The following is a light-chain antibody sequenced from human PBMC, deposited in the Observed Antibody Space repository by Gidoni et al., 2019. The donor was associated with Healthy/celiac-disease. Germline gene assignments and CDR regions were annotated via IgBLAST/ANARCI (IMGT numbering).Light chain of an antibody. CDR3: QAWDSSTAGRV. J-gene: IGLJ3*02. CDR2: QDS. V-gene: IGLV3-1*01. Sequence: SYELTQPPSVSVSPGQTASITCSGDKLGDKYACWYQQKPGQSPVLVIYQDSKRPSGNPERFSGSNSGNTATLTISGTQARDEADYYCQAWDSSTAGRVFGGGTKLTVL. CDR1: KLGDKY.